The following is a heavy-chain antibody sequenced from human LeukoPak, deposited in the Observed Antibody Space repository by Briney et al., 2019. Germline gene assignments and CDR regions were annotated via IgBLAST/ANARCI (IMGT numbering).Heavy chain of an antibody. D-gene: IGHD3-22*01. J-gene: IGHJ4*02. Sequence: PSETLSLTCTVSGGSIRSTTHYWGWIRQSPGKGLEWIGSVYYSGNIYYNPSLKSRVIMSVDTSKSQVSLKLRSVTAADTAVYYCARLGSYYYDSSGYYVFDYWGQGTLVTVSS. CDR3: ARLGSYYYDSSGYYVFDY. V-gene: IGHV4-39*01. CDR1: GGSIRSTTHY. CDR2: VYYSGNI.